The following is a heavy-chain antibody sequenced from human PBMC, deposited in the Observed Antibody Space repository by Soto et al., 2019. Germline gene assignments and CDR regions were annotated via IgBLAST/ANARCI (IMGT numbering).Heavy chain of an antibody. D-gene: IGHD2-2*01. CDR1: GLTFSDNA. CDR2: ISDDGDAT. Sequence: PGGSLRLSCGASGLTFSDNAMTWVRQAPGKGLEWVSSISDDGDATYYADSVKGRFTISRDNSKNTLFLQMNSLGAEDTAVYYCAKSLSTAVNYGMDVWGQGTSVTVSS. V-gene: IGHV3-23*01. J-gene: IGHJ6*02. CDR3: AKSLSTAVNYGMDV.